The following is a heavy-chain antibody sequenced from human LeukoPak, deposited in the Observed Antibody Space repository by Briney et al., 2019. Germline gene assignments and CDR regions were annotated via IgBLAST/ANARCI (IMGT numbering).Heavy chain of an antibody. J-gene: IGHJ3*02. CDR2: INPNSGGT. CDR1: GYTFTGYY. D-gene: IGHD5-18*01. Sequence: ASVKVSCKASGYTFTGYYMHWVRQAPGQGLEWMGWINPNSGGTNYAQKFQGRVTMTRDTSISTAYMELSSLRSEDTAVYYCARGGGYSYGSGGVIGAFDIWGQGTMVTVSS. CDR3: ARGGGYSYGSGGVIGAFDI. V-gene: IGHV1-2*02.